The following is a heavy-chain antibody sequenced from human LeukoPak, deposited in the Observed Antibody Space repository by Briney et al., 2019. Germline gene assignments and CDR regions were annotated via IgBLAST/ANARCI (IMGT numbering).Heavy chain of an antibody. Sequence: GASVKVSCKASGGTFSSYAISWVRQAPGQGLEWMGGIIPIFGTANYAQKFQGRVTITTDESTSTAYMELSSLRSEDTAVYYCARATYYDFWSGSHPWFDPWGQGTLVTVSS. CDR2: IIPIFGTA. J-gene: IGHJ5*02. CDR1: GGTFSSYA. CDR3: ARATYYDFWSGSHPWFDP. V-gene: IGHV1-69*05. D-gene: IGHD3-3*01.